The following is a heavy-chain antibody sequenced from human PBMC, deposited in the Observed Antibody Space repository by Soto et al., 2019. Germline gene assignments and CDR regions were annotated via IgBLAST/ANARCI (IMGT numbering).Heavy chain of an antibody. CDR3: AKSTHSSSTTYGMDV. CDR2: ISYDGSNK. J-gene: IGHJ6*02. V-gene: IGHV3-30*18. D-gene: IGHD6-13*01. Sequence: GGSLRLSCAASGFTFSSYGMHWVRQAPGKGLEWVAVISYDGSNKYYADSVKGRFTISRDNSKNTLYLQMNSLRAEDTAVYYCAKSTHSSSTTYGMDVWGQGTTVTVSS. CDR1: GFTFSSYG.